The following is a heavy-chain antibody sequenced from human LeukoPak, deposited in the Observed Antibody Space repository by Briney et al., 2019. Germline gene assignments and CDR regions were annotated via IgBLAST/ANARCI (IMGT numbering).Heavy chain of an antibody. CDR2: ISSSGSTI. J-gene: IGHJ3*02. CDR1: GFTFSDYY. D-gene: IGHD3-22*01. Sequence: PGGSLRLSCAASGFTFSDYYMSWIRQAPGKGLEWVSYISSSGSTIYYAESVRGRFTISRDNAKNSLYLQMNSLRAEDTAVYYCARDRADSSGFDAFDIWGQGTMVTVSS. V-gene: IGHV3-11*01. CDR3: ARDRADSSGFDAFDI.